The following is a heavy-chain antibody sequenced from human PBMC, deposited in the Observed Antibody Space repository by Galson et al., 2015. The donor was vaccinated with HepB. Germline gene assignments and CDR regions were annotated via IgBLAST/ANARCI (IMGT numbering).Heavy chain of an antibody. J-gene: IGHJ4*02. D-gene: IGHD3-10*01. CDR2: IIPILGIA. CDR3: ASPITMVRGVIVGVTAWEY. V-gene: IGHV1-69*02. Sequence: SVKVSCKASGGTFSSYTISWVRQAPGQGLEWMGKIIPILGIANYAQKFQGRVTITADKSTSTAYMELSSLRSEDTAVYYCASPITMVRGVIVGVTAWEYWGQGTLVTVSS. CDR1: GGTFSSYT.